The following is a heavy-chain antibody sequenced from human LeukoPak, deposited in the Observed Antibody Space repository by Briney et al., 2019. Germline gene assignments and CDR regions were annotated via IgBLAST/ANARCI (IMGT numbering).Heavy chain of an antibody. CDR3: AREEYFQDSNGYSYYFHS. CDR1: GGSIGWDY. Sequence: SETLSLTCTVSGGSIGWDYWSWIRQSAGKGLEWIGRIYKSGSTNYNPSFRRRVTMSVDTSKNQFSLHVTSVTAADTAVHYCAREEYFQDSNGYSYYFHSWGQGSLVTVSS. CDR2: IYKSGST. J-gene: IGHJ4*02. D-gene: IGHD3-22*01. V-gene: IGHV4-4*07.